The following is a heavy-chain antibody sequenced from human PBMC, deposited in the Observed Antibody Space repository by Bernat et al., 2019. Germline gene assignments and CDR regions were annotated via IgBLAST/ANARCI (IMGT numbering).Heavy chain of an antibody. CDR1: GGSISSGSYY. CDR2: IYTSGST. CDR3: AREYTVTTLDSENQNN. J-gene: IGHJ4*02. Sequence: QVQLQESGPGLVKPSQTLSLTCTVSGGSISSGSYYWSWIRQPAGKGLEWIGRIYTSGSTNYNPSLKSRVTISVDTSKNQFSLKLSSVTAADTAVDYCAREYTVTTLDSENQNNWGQGTLVTVSS. D-gene: IGHD4-17*01. V-gene: IGHV4-61*02.